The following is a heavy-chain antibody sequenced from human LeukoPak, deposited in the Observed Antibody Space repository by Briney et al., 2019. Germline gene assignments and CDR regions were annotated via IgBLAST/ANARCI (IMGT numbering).Heavy chain of an antibody. CDR3: ANSVSPDYYYCGMDV. CDR2: ISCDGCNK. Sequence: PGRSLRLSCAASVDTFSSYGMHGVRQVPGKGLEWGAVISCDGCNKYYAVCVKGRFPISRVKSKSTLYLQMNSLRAEDTAVYYCANSVSPDYYYCGMDVWGQGSTVSVSS. CDR1: VDTFSSYG. D-gene: IGHD3-10*01. J-gene: IGHJ6*02. V-gene: IGHV3-30*18.